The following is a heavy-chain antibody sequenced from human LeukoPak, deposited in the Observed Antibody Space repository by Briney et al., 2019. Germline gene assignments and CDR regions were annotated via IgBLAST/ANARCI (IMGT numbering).Heavy chain of an antibody. Sequence: GVSLRLSCTASGFTFGDYAMSWVRQAPGKGLEWAGFIRSKAYGGTSEYAASVKGRFTISRDDSKSIAYPQMNSLKTEDTAVYYCTRVLSGGGCIDYWGQGTLVTVSP. CDR3: TRVLSGGGCIDY. CDR2: IRSKAYGGTS. CDR1: GFTFGDYA. D-gene: IGHD3-16*01. J-gene: IGHJ4*02. V-gene: IGHV3-49*04.